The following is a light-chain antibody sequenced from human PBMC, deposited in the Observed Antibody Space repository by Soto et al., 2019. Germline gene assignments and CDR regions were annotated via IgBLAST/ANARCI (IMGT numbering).Light chain of an antibody. CDR1: SSDVGSYNL. Sequence: QSVLTQPASVSGSPGQSITISCTGTSSDVGSYNLVSWYQQHPGKAPKLMIYEGSKRPAGVSNRFSGSKSGNTASLTISGIQAEDAADYYCCSYAGSSTLVFGGGTKLTVL. V-gene: IGLV2-23*01. J-gene: IGLJ2*01. CDR3: CSYAGSSTLV. CDR2: EGS.